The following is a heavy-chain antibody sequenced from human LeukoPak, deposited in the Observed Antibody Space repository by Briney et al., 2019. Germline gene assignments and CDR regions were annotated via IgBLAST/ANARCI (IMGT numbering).Heavy chain of an antibody. Sequence: GESLKISCKGSGYSFTSYWLGWVRQIPGKGLEWMGIIYPSDSDTRYRPSFQGQVTISADKSISTAYLQWSSLKASDTAMYYCARQDSNYHADYWGQGTLVTVSS. J-gene: IGHJ4*02. CDR1: GYSFTSYW. V-gene: IGHV5-51*01. D-gene: IGHD4-11*01. CDR3: ARQDSNYHADY. CDR2: IYPSDSDT.